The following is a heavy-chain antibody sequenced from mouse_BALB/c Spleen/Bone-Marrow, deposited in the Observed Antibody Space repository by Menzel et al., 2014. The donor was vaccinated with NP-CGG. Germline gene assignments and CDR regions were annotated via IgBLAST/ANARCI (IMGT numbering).Heavy chain of an antibody. CDR3: ARGNYYGNLDY. CDR2: INPDSRTI. CDR1: GFDFSRHW. J-gene: IGHJ2*01. Sequence: EVKVVESGGGLVQPGGSLKLSCAASGFDFSRHWMSWVRQAPGKGLQWIGEINPDSRTINYAPSLKAKFIISRDNAKNTLYLQMSKVRSDDTALYYCARGNYYGNLDYWGQGTTLTVSS. D-gene: IGHD2-1*01. V-gene: IGHV4-1*02.